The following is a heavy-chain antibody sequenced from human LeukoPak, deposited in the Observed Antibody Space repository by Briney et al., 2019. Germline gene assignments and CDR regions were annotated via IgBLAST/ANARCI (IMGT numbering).Heavy chain of an antibody. V-gene: IGHV3-30*02. Sequence: GGSLRLSCAASGFTFSRYGMHWVRQAPGKGLEWVAFIRYDGSNKYYADSVKGRFTISRDNSKNTLYLQMNSLRAEDTAVYYCAKDRNVGFLEWLLQLRFDYWGQGTLVTVSS. CDR1: GFTFSRYG. D-gene: IGHD3-3*01. CDR3: AKDRNVGFLEWLLQLRFDY. CDR2: IRYDGSNK. J-gene: IGHJ4*02.